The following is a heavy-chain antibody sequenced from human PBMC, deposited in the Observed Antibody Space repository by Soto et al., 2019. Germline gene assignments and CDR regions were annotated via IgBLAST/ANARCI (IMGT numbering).Heavy chain of an antibody. Sequence: GESLKISCKCSGYDFPTYWIGWLRQTPGRGLEWMGIIYPGDSDTRYSPSFQGQVTISVDKSLSTTYLQWRGLKASASAKYYCTRHNYDGNGYYPEAWGQGTLVTVSP. CDR2: IYPGDSDT. J-gene: IGHJ5*02. CDR1: GYDFPTYW. D-gene: IGHD3-22*01. V-gene: IGHV5-51*01. CDR3: TRHNYDGNGYYPEA.